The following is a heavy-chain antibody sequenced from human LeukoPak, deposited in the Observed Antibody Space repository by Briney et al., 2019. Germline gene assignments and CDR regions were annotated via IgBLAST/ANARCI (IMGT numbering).Heavy chain of an antibody. J-gene: IGHJ4*02. V-gene: IGHV4-34*01. CDR1: GGSFSGYY. CDR3: AREGGYSYGPLDY. D-gene: IGHD5-18*01. Sequence: SETLSLTCAVYGGSFSGYYWSWIRQPPGKGLEWIGEINHSGSTNYNPSLKSRVTISVDTSKNQFSLKLSSVTAADTAVHYCAREGGYSYGPLDYWGQGTLVTVSS. CDR2: INHSGST.